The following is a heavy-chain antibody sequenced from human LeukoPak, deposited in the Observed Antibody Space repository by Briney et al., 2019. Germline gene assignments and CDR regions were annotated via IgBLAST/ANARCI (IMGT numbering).Heavy chain of an antibody. J-gene: IGHJ4*02. D-gene: IGHD3-22*01. CDR3: ARGPPKGHDDNSDYYVPACFDY. CDR1: GYSISSGYY. CDR2: IYHSGST. Sequence: SETLSLTCTVSGYSISSGYYWGWIRQPPGKGLEWIGSIYHSGSTYYNPSLKSRVAISVDTSKNQFSLKLSSVTAADTAVYYCARGPPKGHDDNSDYYVPACFDYWGQGTLVTVSS. V-gene: IGHV4-38-2*02.